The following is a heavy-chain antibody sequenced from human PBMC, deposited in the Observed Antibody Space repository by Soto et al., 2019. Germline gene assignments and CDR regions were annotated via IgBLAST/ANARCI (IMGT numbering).Heavy chain of an antibody. D-gene: IGHD6-6*01. CDR2: IYSGGST. CDR1: GFTVSSNY. CDR3: ARDRRYSSSSGPYYGMDV. J-gene: IGHJ6*02. Sequence: GGSLRLSCAASGFTVSSNYMSWVRQAPGKGLEWVSVIYSGGSTYYADSVKGRFTISRDNSKNTLYLQMNSLRAEDTAVYYCARDRRYSSSSGPYYGMDVWGQGTTVTVSS. V-gene: IGHV3-53*01.